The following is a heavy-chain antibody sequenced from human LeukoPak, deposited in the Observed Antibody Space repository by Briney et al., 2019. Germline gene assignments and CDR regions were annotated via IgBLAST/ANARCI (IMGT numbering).Heavy chain of an antibody. V-gene: IGHV1-46*01. CDR2: INPSGGST. Sequence: ASVKVSCKASGYTFTSYYMHWVRQAPGQGLERMGIINPSGGSTSYAQKFQGRVTMTRDTSTSTVYMELSSLRSEDTAAYYCAREDYGDFLFDYWGQGTLVTVSS. D-gene: IGHD4-17*01. CDR1: GYTFTSYY. J-gene: IGHJ4*02. CDR3: AREDYGDFLFDY.